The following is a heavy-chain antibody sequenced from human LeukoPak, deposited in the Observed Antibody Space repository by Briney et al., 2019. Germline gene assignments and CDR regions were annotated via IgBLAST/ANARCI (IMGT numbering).Heavy chain of an antibody. CDR3: AGEGVGVVPDRNWFDP. D-gene: IGHD2-2*01. V-gene: IGHV4-61*02. Sequence: SQTLSLTCTVSGGSISSGSYYWSWIRQPAGRGLEWIGRIYTSGSTNYNPSLKSRVTISVDTSKNQFSLKLSSVTAADTAVYYCAGEGVGVVPDRNWFDPWGQGTLVTVSS. CDR2: IYTSGST. CDR1: GGSISSGSYY. J-gene: IGHJ5*02.